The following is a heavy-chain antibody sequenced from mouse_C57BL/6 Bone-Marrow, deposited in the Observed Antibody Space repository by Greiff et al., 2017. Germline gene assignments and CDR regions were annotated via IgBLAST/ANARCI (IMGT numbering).Heavy chain of an antibody. D-gene: IGHD4-1*01. J-gene: IGHJ3*01. V-gene: IGHV5-12*01. CDR3: ARQGNWAFAY. CDR2: ISNGGGST. Sequence: EVKLEESGGGLVQPGGSLKLSCAASGFTFSDYYMYWVRQTPEKRLEWVAYISNGGGSTYYPDTVKGRFTISRDNAKNTLYLQMSRLKSEDTAMYYCARQGNWAFAYWGQGTLVTVTA. CDR1: GFTFSDYY.